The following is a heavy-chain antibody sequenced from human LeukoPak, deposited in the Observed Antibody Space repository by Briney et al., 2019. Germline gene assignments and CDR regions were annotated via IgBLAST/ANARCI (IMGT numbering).Heavy chain of an antibody. CDR2: IYYSGST. CDR3: ARQGLMVYAIGRWFDP. Sequence: PSETLSLTCTVSGGSISSSGYYWGWIRQPPGKGLEWIGSIYYSGSTYYNPSLKSRVTISVDTSKNQFSLKLSSVTAADTAVYYCARQGLMVYAIGRWFDPWGQGTLVTVSS. V-gene: IGHV4-39*01. D-gene: IGHD2-8*01. CDR1: GGSISSSGYY. J-gene: IGHJ5*02.